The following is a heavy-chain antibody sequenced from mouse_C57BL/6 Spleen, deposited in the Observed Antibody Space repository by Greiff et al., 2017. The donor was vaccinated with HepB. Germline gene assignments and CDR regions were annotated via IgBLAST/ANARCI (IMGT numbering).Heavy chain of an antibody. J-gene: IGHJ1*03. CDR3: ARSSPSNYGYFDV. CDR1: GFTFSSYG. CDR2: ISSGGSYT. V-gene: IGHV5-6*02. D-gene: IGHD2-10*02. Sequence: DVKLVESGGDLVKPGGSLKLSCAASGFTFSSYGMSWVRQTPDKRLECVATISSGGSYTYYPDSVKGRFTISRDNAKNTLYLQMSSLKSEDTAMYYCARSSPSNYGYFDVWGTGTTVTVSS.